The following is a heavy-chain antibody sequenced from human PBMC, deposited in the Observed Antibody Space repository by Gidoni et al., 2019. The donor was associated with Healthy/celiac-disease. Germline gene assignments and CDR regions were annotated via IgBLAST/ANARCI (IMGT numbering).Heavy chain of an antibody. Sequence: EVQLLESGGGLVQPGGSLRLSCAASGFTFSSYAMTWVRQAPGKGLEWVSAISGSGGSTYYADSVKGRFTISRDNSKNTLYLQMNSLRAEDTAVYYCAKAYSSGWYSDQNYYYYGMDVWGQGTTVTVSS. V-gene: IGHV3-23*01. CDR1: GFTFSSYA. CDR2: ISGSGGST. D-gene: IGHD6-19*01. CDR3: AKAYSSGWYSDQNYYYYGMDV. J-gene: IGHJ6*02.